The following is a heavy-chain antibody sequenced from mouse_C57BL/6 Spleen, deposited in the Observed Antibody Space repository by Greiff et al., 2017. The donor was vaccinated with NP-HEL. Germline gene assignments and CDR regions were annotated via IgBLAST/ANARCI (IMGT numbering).Heavy chain of an antibody. D-gene: IGHD2-4*01. CDR1: GFTFSDYG. CDR3: ARYDYDEDYAMDY. V-gene: IGHV5-17*01. J-gene: IGHJ4*01. Sequence: EVKLMESGGGLVKPGGSLKLSCAASGFTFSDYGMHWVRQAPEKGLEWVAYISSGSSTIYYADTVKGRFTISRDNAKNTLFLQMTSLRSEDTAMYYCARYDYDEDYAMDYWGQGTSVTVSS. CDR2: ISSGSSTI.